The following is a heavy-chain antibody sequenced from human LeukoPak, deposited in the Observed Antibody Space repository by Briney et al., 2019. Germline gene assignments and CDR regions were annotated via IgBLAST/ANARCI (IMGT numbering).Heavy chain of an antibody. CDR3: ASLAVVTGGDY. CDR2: INPNSGGT. J-gene: IGHJ4*02. D-gene: IGHD4-23*01. CDR1: GYTFTGYY. V-gene: IGHV1-2*02. Sequence: ASVKVSCKASGYTFTGYYMHWVRQAPGQGLEWMGWINPNSGGTNHAQKFQGRVTMTRDTSISTAYMELSRLRSDDTAVYYCASLAVVTGGDYWGQGTLVTVSS.